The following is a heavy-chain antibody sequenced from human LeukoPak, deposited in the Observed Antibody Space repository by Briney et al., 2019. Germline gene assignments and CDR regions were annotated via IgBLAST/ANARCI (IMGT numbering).Heavy chain of an antibody. CDR2: IYYSGST. Sequence: PSETLSLTCTVSGGSISSYYWSWIRQPPGKRLEWIGYIYYSGSTNYSPSLKSRVTILVDTSKNQFSLRLISVTAADTAVYYCAKGSATTGFDPWGQGTLVTVSS. CDR3: AKGSATTGFDP. D-gene: IGHD1/OR15-1a*01. CDR1: GGSISSYY. V-gene: IGHV4-59*01. J-gene: IGHJ5*02.